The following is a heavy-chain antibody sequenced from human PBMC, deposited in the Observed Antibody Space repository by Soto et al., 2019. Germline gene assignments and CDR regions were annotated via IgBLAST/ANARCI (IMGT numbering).Heavy chain of an antibody. V-gene: IGHV3-9*01. CDR1: GFTFDDYA. CDR3: AKDLYSHYGDAFDI. Sequence: EVQLVESGGGLVQPGRSLRLSCAASGFTFDDYAMHWVRQAPGKGLEWVAGISWNSDNIGYADSVKGRFTISRDNVKNSLYLQINSLSAEDTALYYCAKDLYSHYGDAFDIWGQGTMVTVSS. D-gene: IGHD4-4*01. J-gene: IGHJ3*02. CDR2: ISWNSDNI.